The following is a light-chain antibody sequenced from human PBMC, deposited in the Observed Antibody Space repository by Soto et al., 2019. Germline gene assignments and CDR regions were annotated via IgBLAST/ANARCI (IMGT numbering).Light chain of an antibody. CDR3: QQRTDWPLYT. CDR1: QSINTY. CDR2: DAS. V-gene: IGKV3-11*01. J-gene: IGKJ2*01. Sequence: EIVLTQSPATLSLSPGERATLSCRASQSINTYLAWYQLKPGQAPRLLIYDASKRATGIPARFSGGGSGTDFTLSISSLEPEDSAVYFCQQRTDWPLYTFGQGTNLELK.